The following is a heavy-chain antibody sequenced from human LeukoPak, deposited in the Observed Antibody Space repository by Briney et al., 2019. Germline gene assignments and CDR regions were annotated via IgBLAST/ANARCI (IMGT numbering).Heavy chain of an antibody. D-gene: IGHD1-20*01. CDR2: INPNSGVT. Sequence: GASVKVSCKTSGYTFTGYYMHWVRQAPGQGLEWVGWINPNSGVTNYVQKFQGRVTMTRDTSISTAYMELSRLRSDDTAVYYCARGGNWKEKAFDIWGQGTMLTVSS. V-gene: IGHV1-2*02. J-gene: IGHJ3*02. CDR1: GYTFTGYY. CDR3: ARGGNWKEKAFDI.